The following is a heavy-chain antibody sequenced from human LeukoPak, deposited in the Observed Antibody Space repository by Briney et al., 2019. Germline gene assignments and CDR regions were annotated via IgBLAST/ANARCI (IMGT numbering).Heavy chain of an antibody. D-gene: IGHD2-15*01. Sequence: SQTLSLTCTVSGGSISSGSYYWSWIRQPAGKGLEWIGRIYTSGSTNYNPSLKSRVTISVDTSKNQFSLKLSSVTAADTAVYYCAREEIGCSGGSCYYYYYMDVWGKGTTVTVSS. V-gene: IGHV4-61*02. J-gene: IGHJ6*03. CDR1: GGSISSGSYY. CDR3: AREEIGCSGGSCYYYYYMDV. CDR2: IYTSGST.